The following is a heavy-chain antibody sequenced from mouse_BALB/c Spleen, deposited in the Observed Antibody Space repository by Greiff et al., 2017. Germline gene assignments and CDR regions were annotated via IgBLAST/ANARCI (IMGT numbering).Heavy chain of an antibody. CDR1: GYTFTSYW. Sequence: VQLQQPGAELVRPGASVKLSCKASGYTFTSYWINWVKQRPGQGLEWIGNIYPSDSYTNYNQKFKDKATLTVDKSSSTAYMQLSSPTSEDSAVYYCTRLGRKGYYFDYWGQGTTLTVSS. CDR2: IYPSDSYT. D-gene: IGHD4-1*01. CDR3: TRLGRKGYYFDY. J-gene: IGHJ2*01. V-gene: IGHV1-69*02.